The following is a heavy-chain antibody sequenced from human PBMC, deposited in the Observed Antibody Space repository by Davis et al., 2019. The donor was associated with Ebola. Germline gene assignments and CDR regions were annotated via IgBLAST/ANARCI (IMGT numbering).Heavy chain of an antibody. CDR1: GDSIGNYY. J-gene: IGHJ6*02. V-gene: IGHV4-59*08. Sequence: SETLSLTCTVSGDSIGNYYWNWIRQPPGKGLEWLGYFYHRGNSDSNPSLSSRLTISGDTSKNEISLKLTSVTAADTAVYFCARQALWNGYIYGLDVWGQGTTVIVSS. D-gene: IGHD3-3*01. CDR2: FYHRGNS. CDR3: ARQALWNGYIYGLDV.